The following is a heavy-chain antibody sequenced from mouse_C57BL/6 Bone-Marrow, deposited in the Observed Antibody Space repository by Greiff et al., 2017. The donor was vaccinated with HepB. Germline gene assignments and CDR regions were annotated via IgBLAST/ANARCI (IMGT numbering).Heavy chain of an antibody. D-gene: IGHD1-1*01. CDR2: IDPENGDT. Sequence: VQLQQSGAALVRPGASVKLSCTASGFNIKDDYMHWVKQRPEQGLEWIGWIDPENGDTEYASKFQGKATITADTSSNTAYLQLSSLTSEDTAVYYCTTVLLHYGGQGTTLTVSS. V-gene: IGHV14-4*01. CDR3: TTVLLHY. CDR1: GFNIKDDY. J-gene: IGHJ2*01.